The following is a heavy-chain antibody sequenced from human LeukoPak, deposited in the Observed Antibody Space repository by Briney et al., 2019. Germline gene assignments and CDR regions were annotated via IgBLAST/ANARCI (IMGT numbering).Heavy chain of an antibody. CDR1: GFTFSSYE. CDR3: AKGPVVTFDI. Sequence: GGSLRLSCAASGFTFSSYEMNWVRQAPGKGLEWLSYISRSGGNIYYADSVKGRFTISRDNAKNSLYLQMNSLRAEDTAVYYCAKGPVVTFDIWGQGTMVTVSS. CDR2: ISRSGGNI. J-gene: IGHJ3*02. V-gene: IGHV3-48*03. D-gene: IGHD2-15*01.